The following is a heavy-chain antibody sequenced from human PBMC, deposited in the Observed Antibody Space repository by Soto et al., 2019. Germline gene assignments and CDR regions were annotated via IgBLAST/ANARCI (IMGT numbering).Heavy chain of an antibody. V-gene: IGHV3-23*01. D-gene: IGHD2-21*01. CDR3: AKIKLRRIFALLAWFDP. Sequence: GGSLRLSCAASGFTFSSYTMSWVRQAPGKGLEWVSAISGSGGSTYYADSVKGRFTISRNNSKNTLYLQMNSLRAEDTAVYYCAKIKLRRIFALLAWFDPWGRGTLVTVSS. CDR1: GFTFSSYT. CDR2: ISGSGGST. J-gene: IGHJ5*02.